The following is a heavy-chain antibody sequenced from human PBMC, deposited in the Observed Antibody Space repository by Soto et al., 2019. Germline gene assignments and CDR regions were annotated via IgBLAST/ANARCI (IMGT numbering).Heavy chain of an antibody. CDR3: AKNSASYGYSWGSYGAFDY. Sequence: QVQLVESGGGVVQPGRSLRLSCAASGFTFSSYGMHWVRQAPGKGLEWVAVISYDGSNKYYADSVKGRFTISRDNSKNKLYLQRHKLRAEDTAVYYCAKNSASYGYSWGSYGAFDYWGQGPLVTVSS. J-gene: IGHJ4*02. CDR1: GFTFSSYG. CDR2: ISYDGSNK. D-gene: IGHD3-16*01. V-gene: IGHV3-30*18.